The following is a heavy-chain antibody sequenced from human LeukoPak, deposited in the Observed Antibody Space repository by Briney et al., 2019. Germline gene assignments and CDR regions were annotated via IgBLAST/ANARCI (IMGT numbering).Heavy chain of an antibody. CDR2: ISDNGGST. Sequence: PGGSLRLSCAASGFTFSSYAMSWVRQPPGKGLEWVSIISDNGGSTYYADSVQGRFTIYRDNSENTLYLQMNSLRAEDTAVYYCAKSLGVVVPAASRWFDPWGQGWLATVSS. CDR1: GFTFSSYA. CDR3: AKSLGVVVPAASRWFDP. V-gene: IGHV3-23*01. J-gene: IGHJ5*01. D-gene: IGHD2-2*01.